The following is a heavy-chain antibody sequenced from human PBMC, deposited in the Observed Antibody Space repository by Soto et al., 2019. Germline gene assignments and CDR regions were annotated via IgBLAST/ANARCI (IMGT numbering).Heavy chain of an antibody. V-gene: IGHV3-30*18. D-gene: IGHD6-6*01. J-gene: IGHJ5*02. CDR1: GFTFSSYG. Sequence: GGSLRLSCAASGFTFSSYGMHWVRQAPGKGLEWVAVISYDGSNKYYADSVKGRFTISRDNSKNTLYLQMNSLRAEDTAVYYCAKVVLGRQLTNWFDPWGQGTLVTVSS. CDR3: AKVVLGRQLTNWFDP. CDR2: ISYDGSNK.